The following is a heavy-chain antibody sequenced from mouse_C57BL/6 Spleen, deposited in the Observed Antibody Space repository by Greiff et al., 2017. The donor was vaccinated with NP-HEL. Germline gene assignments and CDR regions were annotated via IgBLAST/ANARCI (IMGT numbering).Heavy chain of an antibody. Sequence: QVQLQQSGAELARPGASVKMSCKASGYTFTSYTMHWVKQRPGQGLEWIGYINPSSGYTKYNQKFKDKATLTADKSSSTAYMQLSSLTSEDSAVYYCARPGHRSGYVDYWGQGTTLTVSS. D-gene: IGHD3-1*01. CDR1: GYTFTSYT. CDR2: INPSSGYT. V-gene: IGHV1-4*01. J-gene: IGHJ2*01. CDR3: ARPGHRSGYVDY.